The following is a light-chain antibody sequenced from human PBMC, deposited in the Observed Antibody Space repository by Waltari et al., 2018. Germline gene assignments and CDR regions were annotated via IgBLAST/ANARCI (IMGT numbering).Light chain of an antibody. Sequence: EIVLTQSPGTLSLSPGERATLSCSASQSVGRTLAWYQQRPGQAPRLLIYGASSRAADIPDRFAGSGSGTDFSLTINRLEPEDFAVYYCQHYLRLPVSFGQGTKVEIK. CDR1: QSVGRT. V-gene: IGKV3-20*01. CDR2: GAS. CDR3: QHYLRLPVS. J-gene: IGKJ1*01.